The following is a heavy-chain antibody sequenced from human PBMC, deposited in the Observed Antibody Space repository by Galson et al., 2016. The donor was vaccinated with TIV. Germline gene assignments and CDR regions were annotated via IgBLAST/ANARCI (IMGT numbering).Heavy chain of an antibody. CDR2: ISRSGGNS. V-gene: IGHV3-48*02. CDR1: GFIFSDYA. Sequence: SLRLSCAASGFIFSDYAMNWARQTPGKGLEWISYISRSGGNSFYAESMKGRFTVSRDSLDKSVFLQMNSLRDEDTAVYFCAREQNYALDVWGPGTMVTVSS. CDR3: AREQNYALDV. J-gene: IGHJ6*02. D-gene: IGHD1-7*01.